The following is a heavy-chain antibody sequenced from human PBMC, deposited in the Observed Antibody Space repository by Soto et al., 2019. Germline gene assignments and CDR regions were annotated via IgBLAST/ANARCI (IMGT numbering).Heavy chain of an antibody. J-gene: IGHJ6*02. CDR1: GGSISSSNW. CDR3: ASSSLYGMDV. V-gene: IGHV4-4*02. Sequence: PSETPSLTCAVSGGSISSSNWWSWVRQPPGKGLXWXXXIXHXGXTXXXXSLKSRVTISVDKSKNQFSLKLSSVTAADTAVYYCASSSLYGMDVWGQGTTVTVSS. CDR2: IXHXGXT.